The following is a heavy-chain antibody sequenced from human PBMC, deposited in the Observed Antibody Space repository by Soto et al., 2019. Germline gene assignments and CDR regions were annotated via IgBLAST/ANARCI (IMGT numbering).Heavy chain of an antibody. CDR1: GGSISSGGYY. Sequence: QVQLQESGPGLVKPSQTLSLTCTVSGGSISSGGYYWSWIRQHPGKGLGWIGYIYYSGSTYYNPSLKSRVTISVDTSKNQFSLKLSSVTAADTAVYYCASGGITMVRGVITSGSFDYWGQGTLVTVSS. J-gene: IGHJ4*02. CDR2: IYYSGST. CDR3: ASGGITMVRGVITSGSFDY. D-gene: IGHD3-10*01. V-gene: IGHV4-31*03.